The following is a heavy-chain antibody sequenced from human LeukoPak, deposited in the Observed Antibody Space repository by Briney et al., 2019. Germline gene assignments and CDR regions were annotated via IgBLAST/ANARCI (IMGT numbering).Heavy chain of an antibody. J-gene: IGHJ6*02. D-gene: IGHD5-24*01. CDR3: VRAMDPLDTFNYQYAMDV. V-gene: IGHV1-69*04. Sequence: SVKVSCKASGGTFSSYAISWVRQAPGQWLEWMGRIIPILGIANYAQKFQGRVTITADKSTSTAYMELSSLRSEDTAVYYCVRAMDPLDTFNYQYAMDVWGQGTMVTVSS. CDR1: GGTFSSYA. CDR2: IIPILGIA.